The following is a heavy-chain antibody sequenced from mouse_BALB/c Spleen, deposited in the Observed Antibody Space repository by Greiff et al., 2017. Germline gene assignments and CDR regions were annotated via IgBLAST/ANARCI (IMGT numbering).Heavy chain of an antibody. CDR3: ARSAGSSYDYAMDY. CDR1: GYTFTNYW. CDR2: IYPGGGYT. J-gene: IGHJ4*01. V-gene: IGHV1-63*02. Sequence: QVQLKESGAELVRPGTSVKISCKASGYTFTNYWLGWVKQRPGHGLEWIGDIYPGGGYTNYNEKFKGKATLTADTSSSTAYMQLSSLTSEDSAVYFCARSAGSSYDYAMDYWGQGTSVTVSS. D-gene: IGHD1-1*01.